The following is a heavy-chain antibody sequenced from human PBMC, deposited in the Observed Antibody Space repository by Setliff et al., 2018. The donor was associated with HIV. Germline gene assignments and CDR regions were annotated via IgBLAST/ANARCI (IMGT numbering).Heavy chain of an antibody. CDR2: VGTSGNT. D-gene: IGHD2-15*01. V-gene: IGHV3-13*01. Sequence: GGSLRLSCAASGFTFRNYDMYWVRQATGKGLEWVSAVGTSGNTYYPGSVKGRFTISRDNSKNTLYLQMNSLRAEDTAVYYCAKTLPTLYPPHDYYFAMDVWGQGTTVTVSS. J-gene: IGHJ6*02. CDR1: GFTFRNYD. CDR3: AKTLPTLYPPHDYYFAMDV.